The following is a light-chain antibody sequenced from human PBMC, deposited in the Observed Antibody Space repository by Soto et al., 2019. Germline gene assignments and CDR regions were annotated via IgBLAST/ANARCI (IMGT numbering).Light chain of an antibody. CDR2: EVS. CDR1: SSDVGAYNY. J-gene: IGLJ1*01. CDR3: TSNAGTYHFFYA. Sequence: QPVLTQPPSASGSPGQSVTISCTGTSSDVGAYNYVSWYQQLPGKAPKLIIYEVSKRPSGVPDRFSGSKSGNTASLTVSGLYALGEADYYCTSNAGTYHFFYAFGTGTKVPVL. V-gene: IGLV2-8*01.